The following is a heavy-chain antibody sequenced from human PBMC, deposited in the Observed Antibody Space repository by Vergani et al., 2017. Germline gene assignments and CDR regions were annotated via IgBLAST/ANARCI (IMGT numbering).Heavy chain of an antibody. D-gene: IGHD6-13*01. CDR2: IWYDGSNK. CDR1: GFTFSSYG. V-gene: IGHV3-33*01. J-gene: IGHJ3*02. CDR3: ARVAAAGTDDNAFDI. Sequence: QVQLVESGGGVVQPGRSLRLSCAASGFTFSSYGMHWVRQAPGKGLEWVAVIWYDGSNKYYADSVEGRFTISRDNSKNTLYLQMNSLRAEDTAVYYCARVAAAGTDDNAFDIWGQGTMVTVSS.